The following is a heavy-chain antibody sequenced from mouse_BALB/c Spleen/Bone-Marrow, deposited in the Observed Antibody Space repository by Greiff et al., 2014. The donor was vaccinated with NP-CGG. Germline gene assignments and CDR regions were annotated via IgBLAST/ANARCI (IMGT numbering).Heavy chain of an antibody. V-gene: IGHV5-4*02. J-gene: IGHJ4*01. CDR1: GFTFSDFY. Sequence: DVKLVESGGGLVKPGGSLKLSCAAPGFTFSDFYMFWFRQTPKKRLEWVATISNGGTYTYYPDSVKGRFTISRDNAKNNLYLQMSSLKSEDTAMYYCARSGERYGAMDYWGQGTSVTVTS. CDR3: ARSGERYGAMDY. D-gene: IGHD1-1*02. CDR2: ISNGGTYT.